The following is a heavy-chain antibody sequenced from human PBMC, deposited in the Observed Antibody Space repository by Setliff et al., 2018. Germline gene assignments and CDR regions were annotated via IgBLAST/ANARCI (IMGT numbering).Heavy chain of an antibody. J-gene: IGHJ4*02. CDR1: GFTFSSYS. CDR3: ARDGGAVDDYFDY. D-gene: IGHD3-16*01. V-gene: IGHV3-21*01. Sequence: GGSLRLSCAASGFTFSSYSMNWVRQAPGKGLEWVSSISSSSSYIYYADSVKGRFTISRDNAKNSLCLQMNSLRAEDTAVYYCARDGGAVDDYFDYWGQGTLVTVSS. CDR2: ISSSSSYI.